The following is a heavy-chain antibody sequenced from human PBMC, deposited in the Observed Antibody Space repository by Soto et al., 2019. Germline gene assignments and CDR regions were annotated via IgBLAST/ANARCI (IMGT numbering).Heavy chain of an antibody. CDR2: IMPIFRTA. CDR3: ERDKDRLQLGGNYSSILDV. Sequence: QVQLVQSGAEVKKPGSSVKVSCKASGGTFSNSAISWVRQAPGQGLEWMGGIMPIFRTADYAHRFQGRVTITADEXXXTXXMXXXXXXXXXTXLYYCERDKDRLQLGGNYSSILDVWGQGTLVTVAS. J-gene: IGHJ6*02. V-gene: IGHV1-69*12. CDR1: GGTFSNSA. D-gene: IGHD5-12*01.